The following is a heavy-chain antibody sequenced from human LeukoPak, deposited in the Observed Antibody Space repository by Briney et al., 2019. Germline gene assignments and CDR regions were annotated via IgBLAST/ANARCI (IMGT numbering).Heavy chain of an antibody. V-gene: IGHV3-48*03. CDR3: ARDRGSDYYDSSGYSYYFDY. CDR2: ISSSGSTI. Sequence: GGSLRLSCAASGFTFSSCEMNWVRQAPGKGLEWVSYISSSGSTIYYADSVKGRFTISRDNAKNSLYLQMNSLRAEDTAVYYCARDRGSDYYDSSGYSYYFDYWGQGTLVTVSS. D-gene: IGHD3-22*01. CDR1: GFTFSSCE. J-gene: IGHJ4*02.